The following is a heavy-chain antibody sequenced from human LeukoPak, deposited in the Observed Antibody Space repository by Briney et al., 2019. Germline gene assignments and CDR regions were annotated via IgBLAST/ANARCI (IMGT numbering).Heavy chain of an antibody. Sequence: GGSLRLSCAASGFTFSSYDMHWVRQATGKGPEWVSAIGTAGDPYYPGSVKGRFTISRENAKNSLYLQMNSLRAGDTAVYYCARVVRGAYYGMDVWGKGPTVTVSS. V-gene: IGHV3-13*05. CDR2: IGTAGDP. CDR1: GFTFSSYD. CDR3: ARVVRGAYYGMDV. D-gene: IGHD3-10*02. J-gene: IGHJ6*04.